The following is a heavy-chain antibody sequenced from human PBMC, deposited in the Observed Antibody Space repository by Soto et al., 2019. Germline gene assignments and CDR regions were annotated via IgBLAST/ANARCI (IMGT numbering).Heavy chain of an antibody. D-gene: IGHD3-10*01. J-gene: IGHJ5*02. CDR2: IYNDDTT. Sequence: EMQVVESGGGLIQPGRSLRLSCAASGFTVNRDYMSWIRQAPGKGLECVSIIYNDDTTHYSDSVKGRFTISRDISKNMVFLQMNGLTTEDTALYYCARLITMIGGVRNPRFDPWGQGTLVTVSS. CDR1: GFTVNRDY. V-gene: IGHV3-53*01. CDR3: ARLITMIGGVRNPRFDP.